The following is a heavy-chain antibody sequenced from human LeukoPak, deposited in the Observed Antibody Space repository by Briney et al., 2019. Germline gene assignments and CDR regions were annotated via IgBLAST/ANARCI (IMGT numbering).Heavy chain of an antibody. V-gene: IGHV3-64*02. CDR2: ISSNGGST. CDR1: GFTFSNYP. Sequence: GGSLRLSCSASGFTFSNYPMHWVRQAPGKGLEYVSAISSNGGSTNYADSVKGRFTVSRDNSKNTLYLQMGSLRAEDMAVYYSARTSIAAREADYWGQGTLVTVSS. CDR3: ARTSIAAREADY. J-gene: IGHJ4*02. D-gene: IGHD6-6*01.